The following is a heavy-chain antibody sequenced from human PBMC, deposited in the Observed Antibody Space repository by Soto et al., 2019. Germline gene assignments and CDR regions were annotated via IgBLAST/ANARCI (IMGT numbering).Heavy chain of an antibody. Sequence: PGGSLRLSCAASGFDFSRHSMHWVRQAPGKGLEWVANIKQDGSEKYYVDSVKGRFTISRDNAKNSLYLQMNSLRAEDTAVYYCARERLAYDYIWGSYRQPWFDPWGQGTLVTVSS. CDR2: IKQDGSEK. D-gene: IGHD3-16*02. V-gene: IGHV3-7*01. CDR1: GFDFSRHS. J-gene: IGHJ5*02. CDR3: ARERLAYDYIWGSYRQPWFDP.